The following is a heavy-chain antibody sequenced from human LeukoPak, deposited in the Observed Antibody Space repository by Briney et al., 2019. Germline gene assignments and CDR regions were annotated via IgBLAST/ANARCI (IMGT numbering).Heavy chain of an antibody. CDR3: ARVPGDWFDP. CDR2: IYYSGSA. D-gene: IGHD4-17*01. J-gene: IGHJ5*02. V-gene: IGHV4-59*01. Sequence: SETLSLTCTVSGGSISSYYWSWIRQPPGKGLEWIGYIYYSGSANYNPSLKSRVTISVDTSKNQFSLKLSSVTAADTAVYYCARVPGDWFDPWGQGTLVTVSS. CDR1: GGSISSYY.